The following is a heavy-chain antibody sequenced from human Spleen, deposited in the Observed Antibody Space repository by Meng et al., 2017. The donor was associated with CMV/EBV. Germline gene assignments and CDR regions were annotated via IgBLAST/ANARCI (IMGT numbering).Heavy chain of an antibody. CDR2: ISWNSGSI. CDR3: ASIGAGAHDY. CDR1: GFTFADYH. D-gene: IGHD6-13*01. V-gene: IGHV3-9*01. Sequence: SLKISCAASGFTFADYHMHWVRQAPGKGLEWVSGISWNSGSIGYADSVKGRFTISRDNAKNSLHLQKNSLRVEDTALYYCASIGAGAHDYWGQGTLVTVSS. J-gene: IGHJ4*02.